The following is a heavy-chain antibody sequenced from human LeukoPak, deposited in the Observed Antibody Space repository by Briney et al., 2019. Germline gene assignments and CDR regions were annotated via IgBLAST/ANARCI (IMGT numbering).Heavy chain of an antibody. CDR1: GFTFSNYW. J-gene: IGHJ3*02. Sequence: GSLRLSCAASGFTFSNYWMLWVRQAPGEGPVWVSRIDNDGSSTTYADSVKGRFTISRDNAKNTLSLQMDSLRVEDAAVYYCVREGATAALDIWGQGTMVTVSS. V-gene: IGHV3-74*01. D-gene: IGHD5-24*01. CDR3: VREGATAALDI. CDR2: IDNDGSST.